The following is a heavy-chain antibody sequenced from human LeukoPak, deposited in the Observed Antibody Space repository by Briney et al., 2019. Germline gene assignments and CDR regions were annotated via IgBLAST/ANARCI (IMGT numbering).Heavy chain of an antibody. CDR3: ARARSEEKAKKKKLRGPYWFDP. Sequence: ASVKVSCKASGYTFTSYDINWVRQATGQGLERMGWMNPNSGNTGYAQKFQGRVTMTRNTSISTAYMELSSLRSEDTAVYYCARARSEEKAKKKKLRGPYWFDPWGQGTLVTVSS. J-gene: IGHJ5*02. CDR1: GYTFTSYD. V-gene: IGHV1-8*01. D-gene: IGHD1-14*01. CDR2: MNPNSGNT.